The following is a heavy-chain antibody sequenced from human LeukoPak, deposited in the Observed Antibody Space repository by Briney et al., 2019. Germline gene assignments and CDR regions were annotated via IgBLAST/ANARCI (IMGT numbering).Heavy chain of an antibody. J-gene: IGHJ4*02. V-gene: IGHV3-48*03. CDR2: ISSSGSTK. CDR3: AKAVTGYSPFDY. CDR1: GFTFSSYE. D-gene: IGHD3-9*01. Sequence: GGSLRLSCAASGFTFSSYEMEWVRQAPGRGLEFVSYISSSGSTKYYADSVKGRFTISRDNSKNTLYLQMNSLRAEDTAIYYCAKAVTGYSPFDYWGQGTLVTVSS.